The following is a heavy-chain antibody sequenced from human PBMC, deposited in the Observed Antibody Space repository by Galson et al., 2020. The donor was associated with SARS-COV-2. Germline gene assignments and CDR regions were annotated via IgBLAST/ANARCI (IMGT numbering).Heavy chain of an antibody. V-gene: IGHV4-59*08. Sequence: ETSETLSLTCTVSGGSIVTSSWSWIRQPPGKGLEWIGYIHNSGSTNYNPSLKSRVTISVDKSKNQFSVNLNSATAADTAVYYCAYCGTGFSCEHWGQGTLVTVSS. CDR2: IHNSGST. J-gene: IGHJ1*01. D-gene: IGHD3-9*01. CDR1: GGSIVTSS. CDR3: AYCGTGFSCEH.